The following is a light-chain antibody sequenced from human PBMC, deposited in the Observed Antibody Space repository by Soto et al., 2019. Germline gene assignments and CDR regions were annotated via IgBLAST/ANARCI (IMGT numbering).Light chain of an antibody. V-gene: IGKV3-20*01. CDR3: QQYGNSTQT. CDR1: QSVNSDY. Sequence: EIVLTQSPDTLSLSPGERATLSCRASQSVNSDYLAWYRQKPGQAPSLLMYAKSTRATGIPDRFYGSGSGTDFTLTTYRLEPEDFAVYYCQQYGNSTQTFGQGTKVDIX. J-gene: IGKJ1*01. CDR2: AKS.